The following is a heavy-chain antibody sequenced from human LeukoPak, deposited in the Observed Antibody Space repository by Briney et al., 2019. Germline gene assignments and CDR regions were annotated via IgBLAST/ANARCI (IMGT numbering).Heavy chain of an antibody. CDR2: ISSSSSYI. CDR3: ARGETTVTPDY. Sequence: GGSLRLSCAASGFTFSSYSLNWVRQAPGKGLEWVSSISSSSSYIYYADSVKGRFTISRDNAKNSLCLQMNSLRAEDTAVYYCARGETTVTPDYWGQGTLVTVSS. D-gene: IGHD4-17*01. CDR1: GFTFSSYS. J-gene: IGHJ4*02. V-gene: IGHV3-21*01.